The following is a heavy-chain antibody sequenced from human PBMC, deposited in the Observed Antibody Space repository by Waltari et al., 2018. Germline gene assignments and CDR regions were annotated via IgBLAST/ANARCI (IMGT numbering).Heavy chain of an antibody. Sequence: EVQLVESGGGLVQPGGSLRLSCAASGFTLSDYWMSWVRQAPGKGVEWGANIRADGREEYYGESVRGRFTISRDNAKNSLYLQMNSLRPEDTAVYYCVRDQWFAFDIWGQGTMVTVSS. D-gene: IGHD3-22*01. J-gene: IGHJ3*02. CDR3: VRDQWFAFDI. V-gene: IGHV3-7*01. CDR1: GFTLSDYW. CDR2: IRADGREE.